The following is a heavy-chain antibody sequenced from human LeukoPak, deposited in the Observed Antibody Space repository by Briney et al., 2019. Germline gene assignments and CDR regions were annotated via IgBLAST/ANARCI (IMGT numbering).Heavy chain of an antibody. Sequence: PGGSLRLSCAASGFTFSSYAMSWVRQAPGKGLEWVSAISGSGGSTYYADSVKGRFTISRDNSKNTLYLQMNSLRAEDTAVYYCAKDGYRGIAVALTYFDYWGQGTLVTVSS. V-gene: IGHV3-23*01. D-gene: IGHD6-19*01. CDR2: ISGSGGST. CDR3: AKDGYRGIAVALTYFDY. CDR1: GFTFSSYA. J-gene: IGHJ4*02.